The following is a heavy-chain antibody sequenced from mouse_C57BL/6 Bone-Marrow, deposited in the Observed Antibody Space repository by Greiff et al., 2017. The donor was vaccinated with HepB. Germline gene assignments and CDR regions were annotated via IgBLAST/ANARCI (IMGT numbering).Heavy chain of an antibody. Sequence: VKLVESGPGILQSSQTLSLTCSFSGFSLSTSGMGVSWIRQPSGKGLEWLAHIYWDDDKRYNPSLKSRLTISKDTSRNQVFLKITSVDTADTATYYCARRRGCYGDAMDYWGQGTSVTVSS. CDR3: ARRRGCYGDAMDY. CDR1: GFSLSTSGMG. V-gene: IGHV8-12*01. CDR2: IYWDDDK. J-gene: IGHJ4*01. D-gene: IGHD1-1*01.